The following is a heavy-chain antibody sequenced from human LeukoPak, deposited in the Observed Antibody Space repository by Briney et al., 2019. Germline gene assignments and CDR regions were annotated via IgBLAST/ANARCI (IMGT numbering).Heavy chain of an antibody. Sequence: EASVKVSCKASGYTFTSYGISWVRQAPGQGLEWMGWISAYNGNTNYAQKLQGRVTMTTDTSTSTAYMELRSLRSDDTAVYYCARKKWTTIPPNRYGMDVWGQGTTVTVSS. CDR2: ISAYNGNT. CDR3: ARKKWTTIPPNRYGMDV. J-gene: IGHJ6*02. V-gene: IGHV1-18*01. CDR1: GYTFTSYG. D-gene: IGHD5-12*01.